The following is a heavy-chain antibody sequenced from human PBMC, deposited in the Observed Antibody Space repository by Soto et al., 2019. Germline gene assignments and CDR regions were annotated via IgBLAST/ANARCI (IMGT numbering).Heavy chain of an antibody. V-gene: IGHV2-5*01. Sequence: QITLKESGPTRVKPTQTLTLTCTFSGFSLSTNGVGVGWIRQPPGKALERLALIYWHDDKRYSPSLKSRLTITKDTCRHQVVLTMTNRDPVDTATYYCAHRAGLQGNWNGGYFDFWGQGARVTVSS. CDR1: GFSLSTNGVG. CDR3: AHRAGLQGNWNGGYFDF. D-gene: IGHD1-1*01. CDR2: IYWHDDK. J-gene: IGHJ4*02.